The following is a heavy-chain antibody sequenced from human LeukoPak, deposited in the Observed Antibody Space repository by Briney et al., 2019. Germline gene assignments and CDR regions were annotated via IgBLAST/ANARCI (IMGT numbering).Heavy chain of an antibody. J-gene: IGHJ4*02. Sequence: GESLKISCKGSGYSFSSYWIGWVRQMPGKGLEWMGIIYPGDSDTRYSPSFQGQVTISADKSISTAYLQWSSLQASDTAMYYCARQGFYGSGNRPFDYWGQGTLVTVSS. V-gene: IGHV5-51*01. D-gene: IGHD3-10*01. CDR1: GYSFSSYW. CDR3: ARQGFYGSGNRPFDY. CDR2: IYPGDSDT.